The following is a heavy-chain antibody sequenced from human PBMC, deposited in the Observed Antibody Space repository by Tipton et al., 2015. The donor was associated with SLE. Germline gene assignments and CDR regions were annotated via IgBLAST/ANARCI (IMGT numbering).Heavy chain of an antibody. J-gene: IGHJ4*02. CDR1: GGSISNYY. D-gene: IGHD6-19*01. V-gene: IGHV4-4*07. CDR2: IYTSGST. Sequence: TLSLTCTVSGGSISNYYWSWIRQPAGKELEWIGRIYTSGSTNYNPSLKSRVTISVDTSKNQFSLKLSSVTAADTAVYYCARDHPVAGPFDYWGQGTLVTVSS. CDR3: ARDHPVAGPFDY.